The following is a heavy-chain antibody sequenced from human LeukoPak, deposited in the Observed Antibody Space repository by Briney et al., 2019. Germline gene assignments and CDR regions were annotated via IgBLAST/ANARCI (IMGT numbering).Heavy chain of an antibody. V-gene: IGHV4-34*01. CDR3: ARNRVVRYYYGSGLYGHGIDY. D-gene: IGHD3-10*01. Sequence: ASETLSLTCAVYGGSFSGFYWSWIRQPPGKGLEWIGDINHSGGTNYIPSLKSRVTISVDTSKNQFSLKLTSVTAADTAVYYCARNRVVRYYYGSGLYGHGIDYWGQGTLVTVSS. CDR1: GGSFSGFY. J-gene: IGHJ4*02. CDR2: INHSGGT.